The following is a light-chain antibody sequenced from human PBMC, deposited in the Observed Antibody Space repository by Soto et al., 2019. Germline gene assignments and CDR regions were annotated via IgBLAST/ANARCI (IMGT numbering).Light chain of an antibody. CDR3: LQGLQIPYT. V-gene: IGKV2-28*01. Sequence: DIVMTQSPLSPPVTPGESASISCRSSQSLLENNGHHYLDWYVHKPGQSPQLLIYLASSRASGVPDRVSGSGSGTDFTLTISRVEADDVGTYYCLQGLQIPYTIGQGTKLQIK. CDR2: LAS. J-gene: IGKJ2*01. CDR1: QSLLENNGHHY.